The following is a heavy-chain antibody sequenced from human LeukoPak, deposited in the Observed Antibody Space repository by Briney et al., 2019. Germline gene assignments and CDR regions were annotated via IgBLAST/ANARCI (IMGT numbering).Heavy chain of an antibody. J-gene: IGHJ4*02. CDR1: GFTFSSYA. Sequence: GGSLRLSCAASGFTFSSYAMSWVRQAPGKGLEWVSAISGSGGSTYYADSVKGRFTISRDNSKNTLYLQMNSLRAEDTAVYYCAKAEEYYDFWSGYYDSFVDHWGQGTLVTVSS. D-gene: IGHD3-3*01. CDR2: ISGSGGST. CDR3: AKAEEYYDFWSGYYDSFVDH. V-gene: IGHV3-23*01.